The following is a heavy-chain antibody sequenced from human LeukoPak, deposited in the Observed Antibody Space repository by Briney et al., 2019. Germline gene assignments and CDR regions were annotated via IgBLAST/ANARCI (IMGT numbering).Heavy chain of an antibody. CDR1: GYTFISYG. J-gene: IGHJ3*02. Sequence: ASVKVSCKASGYTFISYGISWVRQAPGQGLEWMGWISAYNGNRNYAQKLQGRVTMTTDTSTSTAYMELRSLRSDDTAMYYCARTPIVVVITTFIGAFDIWGQGTMVTVSS. CDR2: ISAYNGNR. D-gene: IGHD3-22*01. V-gene: IGHV1-18*01. CDR3: ARTPIVVVITTFIGAFDI.